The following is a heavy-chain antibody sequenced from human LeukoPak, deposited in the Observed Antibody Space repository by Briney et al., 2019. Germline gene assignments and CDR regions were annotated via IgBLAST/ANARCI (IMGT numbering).Heavy chain of an antibody. D-gene: IGHD2-8*02. V-gene: IGHV3-48*04. CDR2: IISRGDTT. CDR1: GSTFNTYS. J-gene: IGHJ4*02. CDR3: ARGRGYCTGVSCGIDY. Sequence: GGSLRLSCAASGSTFNTYSMNWVRQAPGKGLEWVSNIISRGDTTHYADSVKGRFTISRDNAKNSLFLQLNSLRAEDTAVYYCARGRGYCTGVSCGIDYWGQGTLVTVSS.